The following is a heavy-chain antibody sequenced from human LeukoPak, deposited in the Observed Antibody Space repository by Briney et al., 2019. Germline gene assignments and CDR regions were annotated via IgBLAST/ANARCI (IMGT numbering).Heavy chain of an antibody. V-gene: IGHV3-23*01. CDR1: GFSFSNDA. D-gene: IGHD5-12*01. J-gene: IGHJ4*02. Sequence: PGGSLRLSCAASGFSFSNDAMTWVRQAPGKGLEWVSTVTGSDDTTYYTDSVKGRFTISGDHSKNMLHLQMNSLRVEDTAIYYCAKGPQLYSGYHPAYWGQGTLVTVSS. CDR3: AKGPQLYSGYHPAY. CDR2: VTGSDDTT.